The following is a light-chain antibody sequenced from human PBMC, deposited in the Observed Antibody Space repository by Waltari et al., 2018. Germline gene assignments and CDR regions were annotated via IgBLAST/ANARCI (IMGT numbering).Light chain of an antibody. J-gene: IGLJ1*01. V-gene: IGLV2-14*01. CDR1: RSDVGGYNY. CDR2: EVS. CDR3: LSYTSSSTYV. Sequence: QSALTQPASVSGSPGQSLTFSCTGTRSDVGGYNYVSWYQQHPGKVPKLMIYEVSNRPSGVSNRFSGSKSGNTASLTISGLQAEDEADYYCLSYTSSSTYVFGTGTKVTVL.